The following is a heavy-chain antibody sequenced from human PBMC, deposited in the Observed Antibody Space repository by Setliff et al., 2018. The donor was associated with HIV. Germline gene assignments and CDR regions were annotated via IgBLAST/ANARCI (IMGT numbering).Heavy chain of an antibody. J-gene: IGHJ4*02. CDR2: MYYRGTT. Sequence: TLSLTCTVSGGSIVSSSYYWGWIRQPPGKGLEWIGTMYYRGTTYNNPSLKSRVTFSADTSKNQFSLNLNSVTATDTAVYYCARQGLTMNRGVPAPIPYYFDYWGPGILVTVSS. V-gene: IGHV4-39*01. CDR1: GGSIVSSSYY. D-gene: IGHD3-10*01. CDR3: ARQGLTMNRGVPAPIPYYFDY.